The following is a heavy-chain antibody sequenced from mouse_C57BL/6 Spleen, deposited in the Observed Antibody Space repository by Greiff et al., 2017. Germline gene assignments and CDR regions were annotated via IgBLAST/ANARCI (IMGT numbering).Heavy chain of an antibody. CDR2: IYPRSGNT. CDR1: GYTFTSYG. D-gene: IGHD1-1*01. J-gene: IGHJ4*01. V-gene: IGHV1-81*01. Sequence: VQLQQSGAELARPGASVKLSCKASGYTFTSYGISWVKQRTGQGLEWIGEIYPRSGNTYYNEKFKGKATLTADKSSSTAYMALRSLTSEDSAVYFCARGGVYYYGSSYGAMDYWGQGTSVTVSS. CDR3: ARGGVYYYGSSYGAMDY.